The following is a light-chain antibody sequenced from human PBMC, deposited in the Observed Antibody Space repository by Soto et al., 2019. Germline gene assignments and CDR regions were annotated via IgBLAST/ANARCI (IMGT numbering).Light chain of an antibody. Sequence: EIVLTQSPGTLSLSPGERATLSCRASQSVSSSYLAWYQQKPGQTPRLLIYGASSRATGIPDRFSGSGSGTDFTLPSSRREPEDFAVYYCQQYDSSPWTFGQGTKVEIK. J-gene: IGKJ1*01. CDR3: QQYDSSPWT. CDR1: QSVSSSY. V-gene: IGKV3-20*01. CDR2: GAS.